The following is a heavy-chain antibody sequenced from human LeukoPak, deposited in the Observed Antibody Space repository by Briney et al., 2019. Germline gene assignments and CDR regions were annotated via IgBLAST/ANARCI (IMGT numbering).Heavy chain of an antibody. V-gene: IGHV4-59*01. CDR1: GGSISSYY. CDR2: IYYSGST. CDR3: ARDTGSSWSIDAFDI. D-gene: IGHD6-13*01. Sequence: PSETLSLTCTVSGGSISSYYWSWIRQPPGKGLEWIGYIYYSGSTNYNPSLKSRATISVDTSKNQFSLKLSSVTAADTAVYYCARDTGSSWSIDAFDIWGQGTMVTVSS. J-gene: IGHJ3*02.